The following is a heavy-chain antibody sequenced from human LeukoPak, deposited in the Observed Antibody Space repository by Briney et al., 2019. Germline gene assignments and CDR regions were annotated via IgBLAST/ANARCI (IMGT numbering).Heavy chain of an antibody. CDR3: ARGLWGVTLIRGVPPPFDY. D-gene: IGHD3-10*01. V-gene: IGHV3-53*01. CDR1: GFTVSNSY. CDR2: VYRGGGT. Sequence: GGSLRLSCAASGFTVSNSYMNWARQTPGKGLEWVSVVYRGGGTFYADSVKGRLTISRDNSKNTLFLQMNSLRADDTAVYFCARGLWGVTLIRGVPPPFDYWGQGTIVTVSS. J-gene: IGHJ4*02.